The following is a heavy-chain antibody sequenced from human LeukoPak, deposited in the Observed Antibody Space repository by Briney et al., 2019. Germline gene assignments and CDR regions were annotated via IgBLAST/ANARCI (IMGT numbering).Heavy chain of an antibody. CDR2: ISSSSSYT. D-gene: IGHD2-21*01. J-gene: IGHJ3*02. CDR1: GFTFSSYV. Sequence: GGSLRLSCAASGFTFSSYVMSWARQAPGKGLEWVSSISSSSSYTHYADSVKGRFTISRDNAKNSLYLQMNSLRVEDTAVYYCVRDSGFCGGDCYAFDIWGQGTMITVSS. V-gene: IGHV3-21*01. CDR3: VRDSGFCGGDCYAFDI.